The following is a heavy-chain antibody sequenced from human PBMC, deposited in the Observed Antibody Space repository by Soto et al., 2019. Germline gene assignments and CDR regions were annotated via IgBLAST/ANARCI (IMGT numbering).Heavy chain of an antibody. D-gene: IGHD2-2*01. CDR1: GYSFRKPG. CDR3: AREASVLIPAAQPSLFDS. J-gene: IGHJ4*02. V-gene: IGHV1-18*01. Sequence: GXQVKVSCRGFGYSFRKPGSHMVRHAPVQGLEWVGWISPYSGYTHSSQKFHGRLTLTTDTAASTAYMELRILRSADTALYYCAREASVLIPAAQPSLFDSWGQGTLVTVSS. CDR2: ISPYSGYT.